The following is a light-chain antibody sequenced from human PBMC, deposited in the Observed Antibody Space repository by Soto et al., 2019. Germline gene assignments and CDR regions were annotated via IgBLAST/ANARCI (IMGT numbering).Light chain of an antibody. CDR2: DAS. J-gene: IGKJ5*01. Sequence: PATVSLSRKESTPLWCRANQSISNYLAWYQQRPGQAPRLLIYDASKRATGIPARFSGSGSGTDFTLTIGILKPEDFAFYYCHQPYDLPITIGEGTRLEIK. V-gene: IGKV3-11*01. CDR3: HQPYDLPIT. CDR1: QSISNY.